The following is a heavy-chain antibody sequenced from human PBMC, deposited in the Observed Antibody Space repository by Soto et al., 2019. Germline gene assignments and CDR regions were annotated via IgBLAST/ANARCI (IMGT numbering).Heavy chain of an antibody. J-gene: IGHJ4*02. Sequence: SETLSLTCAVYGGSFSGYYWSWIRQPPGKGLEWIGYIFYRGETKYNPSHSLWSRVTISTDTSKNQVSLTLTSVTAADTAVYYCARGSNSNFEGPIVWGQGTLVTVSS. D-gene: IGHD4-4*01. CDR1: GGSFSGYY. CDR3: ARGSNSNFEGPIV. V-gene: IGHV4-34*01. CDR2: IFYRGET.